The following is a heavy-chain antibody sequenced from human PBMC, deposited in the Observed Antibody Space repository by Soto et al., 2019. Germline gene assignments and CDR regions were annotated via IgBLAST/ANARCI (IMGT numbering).Heavy chain of an antibody. CDR1: GGSLSGYY. D-gene: IGHD3-22*01. J-gene: IGHJ4*02. CDR2: INHSGGT. V-gene: IGHV4-34*01. CDR3: ARGSRRSGYSPRVPFDY. Sequence: SETLSLTCAVYGGSLSGYYWSWIRQPPGKGLEWIGEINHSGGTNYNPSLKSLVNISIDTSKNRFFMKLSSVTAADTAVYYCARGSRRSGYSPRVPFDYWGQGTLVTVSS.